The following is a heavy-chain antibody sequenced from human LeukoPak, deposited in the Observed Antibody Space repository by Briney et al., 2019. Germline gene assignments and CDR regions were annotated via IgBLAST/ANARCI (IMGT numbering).Heavy chain of an antibody. V-gene: IGHV3-74*01. J-gene: IGHJ3*02. CDR2: INSDGSST. Sequence: GGSLRLSCAASGLTFSSYWMHWVRQAPGKGLVWVSRINSDGSSTSYADSVKGRFTISRDNAKNTLYLQMNSLRVEETAVYYCARDRGGLTGRDAFDIWGQGTMVTVSS. CDR1: GLTFSSYW. D-gene: IGHD3-9*01. CDR3: ARDRGGLTGRDAFDI.